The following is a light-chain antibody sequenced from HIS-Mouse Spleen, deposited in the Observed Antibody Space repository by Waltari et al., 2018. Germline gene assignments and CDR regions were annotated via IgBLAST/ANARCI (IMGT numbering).Light chain of an antibody. CDR1: SSDVGSYNL. J-gene: IGLJ3*02. CDR2: EGS. CDR3: CSYAGSSTWV. Sequence: QSALTQPASVSGSPGQSITLPCTRTSSDVGSYNLVSWYQQPPGKAPKLMIYEGSKRPSGVSNRFSGSKSGNTASLTISGLQAEDEADYYCCSYAGSSTWVFGGGTKLTVL. V-gene: IGLV2-23*01.